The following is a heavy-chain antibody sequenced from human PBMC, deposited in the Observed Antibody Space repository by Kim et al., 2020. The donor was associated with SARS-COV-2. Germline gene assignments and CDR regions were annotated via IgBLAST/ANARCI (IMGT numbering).Heavy chain of an antibody. D-gene: IGHD5-18*01. Sequence: YNPSLKSRVTISVGTSKNQFSLKLSSVTAADTSVYYCARHPQSYHNWFDPWGQGTLVTVSS. V-gene: IGHV4-39*01. CDR3: ARHPQSYHNWFDP. J-gene: IGHJ5*02.